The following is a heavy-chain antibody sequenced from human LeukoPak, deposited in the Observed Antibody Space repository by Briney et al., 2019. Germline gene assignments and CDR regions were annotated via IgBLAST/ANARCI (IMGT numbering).Heavy chain of an antibody. Sequence: SETLSLTCAVYGGSFSGYYWSWIRQPPGKGLEWIGEINHSGSTNYNPSLKSRVTISVDTSKNQFSLKLSSVTAADTAVYYCARHTGVYNWIDYWGQGTLVTVSS. CDR1: GGSFSGYY. J-gene: IGHJ4*02. D-gene: IGHD1-1*01. V-gene: IGHV4-34*01. CDR3: ARHTGVYNWIDY. CDR2: INHSGST.